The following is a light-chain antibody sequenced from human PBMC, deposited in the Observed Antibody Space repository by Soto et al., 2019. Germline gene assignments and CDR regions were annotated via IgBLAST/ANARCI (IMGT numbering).Light chain of an antibody. J-gene: IGKJ4*01. CDR2: KAS. Sequence: DIQMTQSPSTLSASVGDRVTITCRASQSISSWLAWYQQKPGKAPNLLIYKASSLESGVPSRFSGSGSGTEFTLTISSLQPDDFATYYCQQYKSYPTFGGGTKVEIK. V-gene: IGKV1-5*03. CDR1: QSISSW. CDR3: QQYKSYPT.